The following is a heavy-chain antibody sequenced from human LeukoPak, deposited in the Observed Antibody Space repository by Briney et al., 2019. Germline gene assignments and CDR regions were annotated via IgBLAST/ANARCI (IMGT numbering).Heavy chain of an antibody. V-gene: IGHV1-8*01. J-gene: IGHJ3*02. D-gene: IGHD3-22*01. CDR3: ARGLKKYYYDSSGYYGDDAFDI. Sequence: GASVKVSCKASGYTFTSYDINWVRQATGQGLEWMGWMNPNSGNTGYAQKFQGRVTMTRNTSISTAYMELSSLRSEDTAVYYCARGLKKYYYDSSGYYGDDAFDIWGQGTMVTVSS. CDR1: GYTFTSYD. CDR2: MNPNSGNT.